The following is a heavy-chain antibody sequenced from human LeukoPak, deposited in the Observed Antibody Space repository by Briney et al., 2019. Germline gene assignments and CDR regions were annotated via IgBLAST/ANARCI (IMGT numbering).Heavy chain of an antibody. V-gene: IGHV1-3*01. Sequence: GASVKVSCKASGYTFTSYAMHWVRQAPGQRLEWMGWINAGNGNTKYSQKFQGRVTITRDTSASTAYMELSSLRSEDTAVYYCARGIFPSGDIVVVPAAVEYFQHWGQGTLVTVSS. CDR2: INAGNGNT. D-gene: IGHD2-2*01. J-gene: IGHJ1*01. CDR3: ARGIFPSGDIVVVPAAVEYFQH. CDR1: GYTFTSYA.